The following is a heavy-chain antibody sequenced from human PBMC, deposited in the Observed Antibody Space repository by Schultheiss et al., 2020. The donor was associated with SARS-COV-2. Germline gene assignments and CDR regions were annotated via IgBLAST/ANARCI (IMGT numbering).Heavy chain of an antibody. Sequence: GGSLRLSCTASGFTFSQYWMSWVRQAPGKGLEWVANINQDGRVEYYVDSVKGRFTLSRDNAQNSLYLQMNSLRAEDTAVYYCARDHWVPDYWGQGTLVTVSS. D-gene: IGHD7-27*01. J-gene: IGHJ4*02. CDR1: GFTFSQYW. CDR2: INQDGRVE. CDR3: ARDHWVPDY. V-gene: IGHV3-7*03.